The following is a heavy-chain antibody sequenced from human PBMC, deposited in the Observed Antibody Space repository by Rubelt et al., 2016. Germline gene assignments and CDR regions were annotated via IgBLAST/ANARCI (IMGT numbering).Heavy chain of an antibody. Sequence: QVQLVQSGAEVKKPGSSVKVSCKASGGTFSSYAISWVRQAPGQGLEWMGGIIPVFGTANYAQKFQGRSTMAAGESTSRAYMELSSLRSEDTAVYYCATTIAIRPYYFDYWGQGTLVTVSS. D-gene: IGHD6-6*01. CDR3: ATTIAIRPYYFDY. J-gene: IGHJ4*02. CDR2: IIPVFGTA. V-gene: IGHV1-69*01. CDR1: GGTFSSYA.